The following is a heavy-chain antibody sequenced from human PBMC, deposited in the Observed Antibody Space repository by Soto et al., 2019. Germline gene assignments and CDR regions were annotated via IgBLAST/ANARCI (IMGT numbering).Heavy chain of an antibody. Sequence: LSLTCTVSGYSISSGYHWAWIRQPPGKGLEWLGSVHYSGNTYYNPSLKSRLTISVDKSKNQFSLNLSSVTAADTAVYYCARQDRVVAEGRWFDPWGQGTLVTVSS. CDR1: GYSISSGYH. CDR2: VHYSGNT. V-gene: IGHV4-38-2*02. D-gene: IGHD2-15*01. CDR3: ARQDRVVAEGRWFDP. J-gene: IGHJ5*02.